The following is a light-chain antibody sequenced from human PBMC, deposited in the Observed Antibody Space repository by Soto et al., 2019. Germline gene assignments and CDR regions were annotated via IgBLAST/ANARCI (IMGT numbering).Light chain of an antibody. Sequence: QSVLTQPPSASGSPGQSVTISCTGTNSDVGGYNYVSWYQQHPGKAPKLILYEISERPSGVPDRFSGSKSGNTASLTVSGLQAEDEADYYCSSYAGNNNCVFGTGTKVTVL. J-gene: IGLJ1*01. CDR1: NSDVGGYNY. V-gene: IGLV2-8*01. CDR2: EIS. CDR3: SSYAGNNNCV.